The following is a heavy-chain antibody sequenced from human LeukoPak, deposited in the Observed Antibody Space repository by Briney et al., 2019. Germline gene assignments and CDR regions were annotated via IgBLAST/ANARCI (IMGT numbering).Heavy chain of an antibody. CDR1: GFTFDDYT. Sequence: GGSLRLSCAASGFTFDDYTMHWVRQAPGKGLEWVSLISWDGGSTYYADSVKGRFTISRDNSKNSLYLQMNSLRTEDTALYYCAKEKQQLVGNGMDVWGQGTTVTISS. CDR3: AKEKQQLVGNGMDV. D-gene: IGHD6-13*01. V-gene: IGHV3-43*01. CDR2: ISWDGGST. J-gene: IGHJ6*02.